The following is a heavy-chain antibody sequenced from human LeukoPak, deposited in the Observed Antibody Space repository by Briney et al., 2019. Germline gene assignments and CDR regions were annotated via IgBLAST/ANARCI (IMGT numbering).Heavy chain of an antibody. J-gene: IGHJ4*02. CDR3: ASSDYDSSGYYYPCCSDY. CDR2: IIPIFGTA. CDR1: GGTFSSYA. Sequence: SVKVSCKAFGGTFSSYAISWVRQAPGQGLEWMGGIIPIFGTANYAQKFQGRVTITTDESTSTAYMELSSLRSEDTAVYYCASSDYDSSGYYYPCCSDYWGQGTLVTVSS. D-gene: IGHD3-22*01. V-gene: IGHV1-69*05.